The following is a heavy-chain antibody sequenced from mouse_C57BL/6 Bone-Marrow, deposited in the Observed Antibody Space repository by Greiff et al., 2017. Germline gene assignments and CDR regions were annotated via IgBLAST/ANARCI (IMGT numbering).Heavy chain of an antibody. V-gene: IGHV5-9-1*02. D-gene: IGHD4-1*01. CDR3: TRVLLGFDY. CDR2: ISSGGDYI. CDR1: GFNISSYA. J-gene: IGHJ2*01. Sequence: EVMLVESGEGLVKPGGSLKLSCAASGFNISSYAMSWVRQTPEKRLEWVAYISSGGDYIYYADTVKGRFTISRDNARNTLYLQMCSLKAVDTAMYYCTRVLLGFDYWGQGTTLTVSS.